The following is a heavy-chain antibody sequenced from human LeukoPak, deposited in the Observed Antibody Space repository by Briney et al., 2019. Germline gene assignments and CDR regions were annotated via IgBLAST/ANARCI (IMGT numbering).Heavy chain of an antibody. D-gene: IGHD3-22*01. Sequence: PSETLSLTCAVYGGSFSGYYWSWLRQPPGKGLEWVGEINHSGSTNYNPSLKSRVTISVDTSKNQFSLKLSSVTAADTAVYYCARRTGSGYNLNWFDPWGQGTLVTVSS. CDR3: ARRTGSGYNLNWFDP. CDR1: GGSFSGYY. CDR2: INHSGST. V-gene: IGHV4-34*01. J-gene: IGHJ5*02.